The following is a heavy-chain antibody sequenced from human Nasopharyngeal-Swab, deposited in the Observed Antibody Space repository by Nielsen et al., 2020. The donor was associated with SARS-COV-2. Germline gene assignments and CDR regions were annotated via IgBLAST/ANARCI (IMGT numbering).Heavy chain of an antibody. Sequence: GESLKISCAASGFTFSSYSMNWVRQAPGKGLEWVSSISSSSSYIYYADSVKGRFTISRDNAKNSLYLQMNRLRAEDTAVYYCASGGSTLIYYYGMDVWGQGTTVTVSS. CDR2: ISSSSSYI. CDR1: GFTFSSYS. CDR3: ASGGSTLIYYYGMDV. J-gene: IGHJ6*02. D-gene: IGHD3-16*01. V-gene: IGHV3-21*01.